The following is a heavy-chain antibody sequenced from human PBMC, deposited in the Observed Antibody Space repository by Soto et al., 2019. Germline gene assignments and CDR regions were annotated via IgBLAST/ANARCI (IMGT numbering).Heavy chain of an antibody. J-gene: IGHJ4*02. CDR1: NGSISSRSSY. CDR2: IYYIGNT. V-gene: IGHV4-39*01. Sequence: TLSLTCIVSNGSISSRSSYWGWIRQTPGKGLEWIGSIYYIGNTYYNPSLKSRVTISIDTSKTQFSLKMNSVTAADTAVYYCGGGDEYSGRAGLVSVYFDYWGQGTLVTVSS. D-gene: IGHD5-12*01. CDR3: GGGDEYSGRAGLVSVYFDY.